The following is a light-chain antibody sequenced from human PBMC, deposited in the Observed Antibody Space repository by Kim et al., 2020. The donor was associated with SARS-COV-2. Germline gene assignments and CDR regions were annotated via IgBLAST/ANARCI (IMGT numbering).Light chain of an antibody. V-gene: IGLV3-1*01. CDR2: KDI. J-gene: IGLJ2*01. CDR3: QAWDSSTYVV. Sequence: SYELTQPPSVSVSPGQTASITCSGDKLGEKYASWYQQKPGQSPVVVIYKDIKRPSGIPERFSGSNSGNTATLTISGTQAMDEADYYCQAWDSSTYVVFGGGTKVTVL. CDR1: KLGEKY.